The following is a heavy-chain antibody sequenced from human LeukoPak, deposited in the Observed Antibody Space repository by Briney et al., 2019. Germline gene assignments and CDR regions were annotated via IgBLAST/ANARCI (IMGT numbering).Heavy chain of an antibody. J-gene: IGHJ5*02. Sequence: PSETLSLTCTVSGGSISSGGYYWSWIRQAPGKGLEWIGYSYHSGSTYYNPSLKSRVTISVDRSKNQFSLKLSSVTAADTAVYYCASGGRSWSGYHYGLRFDPWGQGTLVTVSS. CDR1: GGSISSGGYY. CDR2: SYHSGST. CDR3: ASGGRSWSGYHYGLRFDP. D-gene: IGHD3-3*01. V-gene: IGHV4-30-2*01.